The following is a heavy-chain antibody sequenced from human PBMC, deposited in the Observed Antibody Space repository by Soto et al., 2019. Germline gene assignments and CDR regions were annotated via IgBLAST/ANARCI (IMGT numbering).Heavy chain of an antibody. Sequence: PGGSLRLSCTASGFTFSMYWMHWARQVPGKGPEWVSRISDDGSRADYADSVKGRFTISRDNAKNTLYLEMHVLRADDTAVYYCTRGPRPSSVGTGAFWGQGTPVTVSS. V-gene: IGHV3-74*01. CDR1: GFTFSMYW. CDR3: TRGPRPSSVGTGAF. CDR2: ISDDGSRA. J-gene: IGHJ4*02. D-gene: IGHD3-10*01.